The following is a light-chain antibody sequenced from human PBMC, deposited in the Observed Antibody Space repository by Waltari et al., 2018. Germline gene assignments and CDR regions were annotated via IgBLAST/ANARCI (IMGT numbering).Light chain of an antibody. V-gene: IGKV1-39*01. Sequence: DIQVTQSLSSLSASVGDRVTITCRASQSIGIYVKWYQQTPGKAPKLLIYAGSSLQSGVPSRFSGSGSGTDFTLTISSLQPEDFATYFCQESYTSLWTFGQGTKVGTK. CDR1: QSIGIY. J-gene: IGKJ1*01. CDR3: QESYTSLWT. CDR2: AGS.